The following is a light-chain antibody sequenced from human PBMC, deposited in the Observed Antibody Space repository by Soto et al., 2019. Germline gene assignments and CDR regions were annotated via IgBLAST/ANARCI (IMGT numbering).Light chain of an antibody. CDR2: AAS. J-gene: IGKJ4*01. CDR3: QQSYRPLT. CDR1: QSISSY. Sequence: DIQMPQSPSSLSASVGDRVTITCRASQSISSYLNWYQQKPGKAPKLLIYAASRLQSGVPARFSGSGSGTDITNTISRRQHEDFETYYCQQSYRPLTFGGGNKVEIK. V-gene: IGKV1-39*01.